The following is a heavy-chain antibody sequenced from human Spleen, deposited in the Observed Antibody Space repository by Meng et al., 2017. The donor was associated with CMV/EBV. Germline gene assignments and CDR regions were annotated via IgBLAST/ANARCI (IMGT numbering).Heavy chain of an antibody. CDR1: VVTCSCND. V-gene: IGHV3-30-3*01. Sequence: VELGGGGLQPGRSPSPPSPASVVTCSCNDSHCVSWAPRQGLEWVAVISYDGSNKYYADSVKGRFTISSANYTTTLYLPMNSLRAKDTAVYYCARDVGDYGPIDYWGQGTLVTVSS. J-gene: IGHJ4*02. CDR2: ISYDGSNK. CDR3: ARDVGDYGPIDY. D-gene: IGHD4-17*01.